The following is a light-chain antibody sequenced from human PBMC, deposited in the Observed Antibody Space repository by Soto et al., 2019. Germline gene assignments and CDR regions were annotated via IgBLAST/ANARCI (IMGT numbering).Light chain of an antibody. CDR2: YDD. Sequence: QSVLTQPPSVSEAPRQRVTISCSGSSANIGHNAVSWYQQLPGKAPKLLIYYDDLLPSGVSDRFSGSKSGTSASLAISGLQSEDEADYYCAAWDDGLNGWVFGGGTKLTV. V-gene: IGLV1-36*01. CDR3: AAWDDGLNGWV. J-gene: IGLJ3*02. CDR1: SANIGHNA.